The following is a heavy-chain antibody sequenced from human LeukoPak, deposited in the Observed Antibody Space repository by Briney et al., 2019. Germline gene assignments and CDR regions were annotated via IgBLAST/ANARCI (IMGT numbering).Heavy chain of an antibody. CDR2: ISYDGSNK. J-gene: IGHJ3*02. Sequence: PGGSLRLSCAASGFTFSSYAMHWVRQAPGKGLEWVAVISYDGSNKYYADSVKGRFTISRDNSKNTLYLQMNSLRAEDTAVYYCARVSSSWYYAFDIWGQGTMVTVSS. CDR3: ARVSSSWYYAFDI. CDR1: GFTFSSYA. D-gene: IGHD6-13*01. V-gene: IGHV3-30*04.